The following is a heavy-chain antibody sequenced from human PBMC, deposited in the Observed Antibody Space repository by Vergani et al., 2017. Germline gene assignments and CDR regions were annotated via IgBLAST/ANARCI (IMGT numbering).Heavy chain of an antibody. CDR3: ARGDYGILTGYRY. CDR1: GYTFSNYY. J-gene: IGHJ4*02. CDR2: INPSGGHT. Sequence: QVQLEQSGAEVKKSGASVKVSCKTSGYTFSNYYMHWVRQAPGQGLEWMGIINPSGGHTNYAQKFQGRVTMTRDTSTSTVYMELSSLRSEDTAIYYCARGDYGILTGYRYWGQGTLVTVSA. V-gene: IGHV1-46*03. D-gene: IGHD3-9*01.